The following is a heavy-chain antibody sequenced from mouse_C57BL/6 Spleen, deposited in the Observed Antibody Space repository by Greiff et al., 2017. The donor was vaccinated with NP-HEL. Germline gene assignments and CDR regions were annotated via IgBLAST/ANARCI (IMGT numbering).Heavy chain of an antibody. CDR2: IWTGGGT. Sequence: QVQLKESGPGLVAPSQSLSITCTVSGFSLTSYAISWVRQPPGKGLEWLGVIWTGGGTNYNSALKSRLSISKDNSKSQVFLKMNSLQTDDTARYYCSRTPTYCDYDYFDYWGQGTTLTVSS. D-gene: IGHD2-4*01. CDR1: GFSLTSYA. CDR3: SRTPTYCDYDYFDY. J-gene: IGHJ2*01. V-gene: IGHV2-9-1*01.